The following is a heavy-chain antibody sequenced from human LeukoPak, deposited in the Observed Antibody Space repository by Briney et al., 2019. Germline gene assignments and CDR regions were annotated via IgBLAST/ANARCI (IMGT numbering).Heavy chain of an antibody. D-gene: IGHD6-19*01. CDR3: AKGSSAGIAVVCIDY. J-gene: IGHJ4*02. Sequence: PRGSLRLSCAASGFTFSSYAMSWVRQAPGRGLEWVSAISGSGGSTYYADSVKGRFTISRDNSKNTLYLQMNSLRAEDTAVYYCAKGSSAGIAVVCIDYWGQGTLVTVSS. CDR1: GFTFSSYA. V-gene: IGHV3-23*01. CDR2: ISGSGGST.